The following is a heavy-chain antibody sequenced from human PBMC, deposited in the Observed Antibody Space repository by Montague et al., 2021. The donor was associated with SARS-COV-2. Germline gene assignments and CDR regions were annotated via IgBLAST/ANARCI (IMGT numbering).Heavy chain of an antibody. V-gene: IGHV4-39*02. D-gene: IGHD3-10*01. Sequence: SETLSLTCSVSGGSISSGDYFWGWIRQPPGRGLEWIGSISYSGSTYFDPSLESRLTMSVDTSKNHFSLKLSSVTAADTAVYYCARLWDFYGSGSYKNCWFDPWGQGTRVTVSS. CDR3: ARLWDFYGSGSYKNCWFDP. J-gene: IGHJ5*02. CDR1: GGSISSGDYF. CDR2: ISYSGST.